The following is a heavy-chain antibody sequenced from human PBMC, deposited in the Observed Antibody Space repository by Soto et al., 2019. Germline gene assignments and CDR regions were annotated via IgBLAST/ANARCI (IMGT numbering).Heavy chain of an antibody. CDR1: GGSISSSSYY. D-gene: IGHD3-22*01. CDR3: ARCLYYDSSGYYPYYFDY. J-gene: IGHJ4*02. V-gene: IGHV4-39*01. CDR2: IYYSGST. Sequence: TLSLTCTVSGGSISSSSYYWGWIRQPPGKGLEWIGSIYYSGSTYYNPSLKSRVTISVDTSKNQFSLKLSSVTAADTAVYYCARCLYYDSSGYYPYYFDYWGQGTLVTVSS.